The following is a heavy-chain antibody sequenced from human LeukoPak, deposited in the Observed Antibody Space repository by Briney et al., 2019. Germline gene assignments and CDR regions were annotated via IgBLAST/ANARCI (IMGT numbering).Heavy chain of an antibody. CDR1: GGSFSGYY. CDR2: INHSGST. J-gene: IGHJ5*02. CDR3: ARGAKTRWFDP. V-gene: IGHV4-34*01. Sequence: PSETLSLTCAVYGGSFSGYYWSWIRQPPGKGLEWIGEINHSGSTNYNPSLKSRVTISVDTSKNQFSLKLSSVTAADTAVYYCARGAKTRWFDPWGQGTLVTVSS.